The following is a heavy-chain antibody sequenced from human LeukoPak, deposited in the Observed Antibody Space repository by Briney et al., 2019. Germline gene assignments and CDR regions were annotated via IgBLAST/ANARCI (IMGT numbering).Heavy chain of an antibody. J-gene: IGHJ6*03. CDR2: INWNGGST. V-gene: IGHV3-20*01. CDR1: GFTFDDYG. CDR3: ARVLRYCSGGNCYSGGLGYMDV. D-gene: IGHD2-15*01. Sequence: GGSLRLSRAASGFTFDDYGMSWVRQAPGKGLEWVSGINWNGGSTGYADSVKGRFTISRDNAKNSLYLQMNSLRAEDTALYHCARVLRYCSGGNCYSGGLGYMDVWGKGTTVTISS.